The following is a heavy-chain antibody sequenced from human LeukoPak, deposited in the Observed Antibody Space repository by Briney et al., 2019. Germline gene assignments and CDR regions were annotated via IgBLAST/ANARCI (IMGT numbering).Heavy chain of an antibody. J-gene: IGHJ4*02. CDR2: INHRGST. D-gene: IGHD3-10*01. Sequence: SETLSLTCAVYGGSFSGYYWSWIRQPPGKGLEWIGEINHRGSTNYNPSLKSRVTISVDTSKNQFSLKLSSVTAADTAVYYCARGLYYYGSGSITFDYWGQGTLVTVSS. CDR3: ARGLYYYGSGSITFDY. CDR1: GGSFSGYY. V-gene: IGHV4-34*01.